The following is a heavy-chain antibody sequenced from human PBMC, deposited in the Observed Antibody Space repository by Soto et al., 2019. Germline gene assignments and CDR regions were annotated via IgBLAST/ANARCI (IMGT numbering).Heavy chain of an antibody. J-gene: IGHJ4*02. CDR2: ISYDGSNK. CDR3: ARVGGGAYLSVY. D-gene: IGHD3-16*01. Sequence: QVQLVESGGGVVQPGRSLRLSCAAAGFTFSSYAMHWVRQAPGTGLEWVAVISYDGSNKYYADSVKGRFTISRDNSTTPLLLQMDSLGAEATAVYYCARVGGGAYLSVYWGQGPLATFSS. V-gene: IGHV3-30-3*01. CDR1: GFTFSSYA.